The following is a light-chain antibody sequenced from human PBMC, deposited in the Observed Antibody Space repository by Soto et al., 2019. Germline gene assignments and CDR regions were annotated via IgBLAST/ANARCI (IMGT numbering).Light chain of an antibody. CDR3: QESFFTLGT. V-gene: IGKV1-39*01. J-gene: IGKJ1*01. CDR2: GAS. Sequence: DIQMTQSPSSLSASVGDKVAITVRASQYIGDFLNWYQQTPGKAPKLMIFGASNLHIGVPSRFSGSGYGTEFNLTINNLQSEDFATYYCQESFFTLGTFGRGTKVDIK. CDR1: QYIGDF.